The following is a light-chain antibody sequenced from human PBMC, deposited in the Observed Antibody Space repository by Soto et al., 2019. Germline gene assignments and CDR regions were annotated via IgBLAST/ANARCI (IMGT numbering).Light chain of an antibody. CDR1: SRDVGSYNL. CDR3: CSYAGNTTLV. J-gene: IGLJ2*01. V-gene: IGLV2-23*02. Sequence: QSALTQPASVSGSPGQSITISCTGSSRDVGSYNLVSWYQQHPGKVPKVMIYEVRKRPSGVSNRFSGSKSGNSASLTISGLRAEDEADYFCCSYAGNTTLVFGGGTKLTVL. CDR2: EVR.